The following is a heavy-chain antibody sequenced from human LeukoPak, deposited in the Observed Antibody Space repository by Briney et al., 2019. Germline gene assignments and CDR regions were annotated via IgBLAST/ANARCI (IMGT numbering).Heavy chain of an antibody. J-gene: IGHJ3*02. CDR1: GFTFSSIW. D-gene: IGHD1-26*01. CDR3: ARPGIAGGAFDI. Sequence: GGSLRLSCAASGFTFSSIWMNWVRQVPGKGLEWVGNTNPDGSEKYYVDSVEGRFTISRDNSKNSMYLQMNSLRGGDTAVYYCARPGIAGGAFDIWGQGTVVIVSS. CDR2: TNPDGSEK. V-gene: IGHV3-7*01.